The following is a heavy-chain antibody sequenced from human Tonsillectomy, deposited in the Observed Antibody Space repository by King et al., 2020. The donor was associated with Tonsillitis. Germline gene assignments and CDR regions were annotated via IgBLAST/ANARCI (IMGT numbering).Heavy chain of an antibody. CDR2: IMYGGNQK. CDR1: VFTFSASV. J-gene: IGHJ4*02. D-gene: IGHD3/OR15-3a*01. Sequence: QVQLVESGGGVVQPGGSLTLSCAASVFTFSASVMNWVRQVPGKGMEWGALIMYGGNQKYYADSVKGRFIISRDNFEKTTYLQMSNLRIDDTTIYYCAKDLEGSWTSDQCGQGPLVTVSS. CDR3: AKDLEGSWTSDQ. V-gene: IGHV3-30*02.